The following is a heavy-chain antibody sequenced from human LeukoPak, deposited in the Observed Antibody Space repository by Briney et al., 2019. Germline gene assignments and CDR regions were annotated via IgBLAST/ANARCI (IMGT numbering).Heavy chain of an antibody. J-gene: IGHJ4*02. V-gene: IGHV3-7*04. CDR1: GFIFSNYW. CDR3: ARDLQTYYYDSSGYEY. CDR2: IKQDGSEK. D-gene: IGHD3-22*01. Sequence: GGSLRLSCVGSGFIFSNYWMSWVRQAPGKGLEWVANIKQDGSEKYYVDSVKGRFTISRDNAKNSLYLQMNSLKAEDTAVYYCARDLQTYYYDSSGYEYWGQGTLVTVSS.